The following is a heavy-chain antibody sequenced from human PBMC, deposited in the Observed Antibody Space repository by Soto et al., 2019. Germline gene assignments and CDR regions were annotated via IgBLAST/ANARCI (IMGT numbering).Heavy chain of an antibody. CDR2: IYWDDDK. D-gene: IGHD3-22*01. Sequence: SGPTLVNPTQTLTLTCTFSGFSLSTSGVGVGWIRQPPGKALEWLALIYWDDDKRYSPSLTSSLTITKDTSKLQVVLTMTNMDPVDTATYYCAHRRSTYYYDSTFDPWGQGTLVTVSS. J-gene: IGHJ5*02. V-gene: IGHV2-5*02. CDR3: AHRRSTYYYDSTFDP. CDR1: GFSLSTSGVG.